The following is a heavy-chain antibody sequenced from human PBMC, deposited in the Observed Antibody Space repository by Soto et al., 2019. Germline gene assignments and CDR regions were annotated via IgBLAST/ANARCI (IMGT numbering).Heavy chain of an antibody. V-gene: IGHV3-23*05. Sequence: GGALRLSCEASGFTFYTYAMIWVRQAPGKGLEWVTAIDSDGTDTYYADFVKGRFTVSRDNSKNTLYLQMRSLTAEDTALYYCAKGRLAVGSDWFDSWGPGTLVTVSS. CDR1: GFTFYTYA. CDR2: IDSDGTDT. CDR3: AKGRLAVGSDWFDS. J-gene: IGHJ5*01. D-gene: IGHD1-26*01.